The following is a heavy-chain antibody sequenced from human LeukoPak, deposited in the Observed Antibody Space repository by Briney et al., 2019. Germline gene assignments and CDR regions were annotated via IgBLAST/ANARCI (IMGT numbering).Heavy chain of an antibody. D-gene: IGHD5-12*01. J-gene: IGHJ4*02. CDR2: INPSGGTT. Sequence: ASVKVSCKASGYTFTSYYMHWVRQAPGQGLEWMGIINPSGGTTRHAQRFQGRVTMTRDTYTITVYMELSSLRSEDTDVYYCARTRGYSDYELDYWGQGTLVSVSS. CDR3: ARTRGYSDYELDY. V-gene: IGHV1-46*01. CDR1: GYTFTSYY.